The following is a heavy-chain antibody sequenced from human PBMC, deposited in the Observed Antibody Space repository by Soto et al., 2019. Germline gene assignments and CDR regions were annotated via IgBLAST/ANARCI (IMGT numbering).Heavy chain of an antibody. CDR3: ARDRYNWNYPYYYFDY. V-gene: IGHV1-18*01. Sequence: ASVKVSCKASGYTFTSYGIRWVRQAPGQGLEWMGWISAYNGNTNYAQKLQGRVTMTTDTSTSTAYMELRSLRSDDTAVYYCARDRYNWNYPYYYFDYWGQGTLVTISS. CDR2: ISAYNGNT. J-gene: IGHJ4*02. D-gene: IGHD1-7*01. CDR1: GYTFTSYG.